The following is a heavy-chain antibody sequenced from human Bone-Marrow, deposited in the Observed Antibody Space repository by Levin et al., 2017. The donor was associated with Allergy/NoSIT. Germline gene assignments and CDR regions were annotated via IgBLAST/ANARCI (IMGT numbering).Heavy chain of an antibody. CDR2: IYYSGST. CDR3: ARRGATDYFDY. V-gene: IGHV4-59*08. J-gene: IGHJ4*02. D-gene: IGHD1-26*01. Sequence: LSQTLSLTCTVSGGSISSYYWSWIRQPPGKGLEWIGYIYYSGSTNYNPSLKSRVTISVDTSKNQFSLKLSSVTAADTAVYYCARRGATDYFDYWGQGTLVTVSS. CDR1: GGSISSYY.